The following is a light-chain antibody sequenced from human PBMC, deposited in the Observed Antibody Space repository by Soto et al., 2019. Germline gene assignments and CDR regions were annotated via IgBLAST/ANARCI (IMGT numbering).Light chain of an antibody. J-gene: IGKJ1*01. CDR2: AAS. CDR3: QNYNGAPWT. CDR1: QGISNY. V-gene: IGKV1-27*01. Sequence: DIQMTQSPSSLSASVGDRVTITCRASQGISNYLVWYQQKQGKVPKLQIYAASTLQSGVPSRFGGSGSGTDFTLTISSLQPEDVATYYCQNYNGAPWTFGQGTKVEIK.